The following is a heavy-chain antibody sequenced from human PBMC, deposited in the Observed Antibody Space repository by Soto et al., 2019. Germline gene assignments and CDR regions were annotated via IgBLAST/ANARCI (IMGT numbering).Heavy chain of an antibody. CDR3: ARAASIAALGLAPWFDP. V-gene: IGHV4-59*01. D-gene: IGHD6-6*01. J-gene: IGHJ5*02. CDR1: GGSISSYY. CDR2: IYYSGST. Sequence: SETLSLTCTVSGGSISSYYWSWIRQPPGKGLEWIGYIYYSGSTNYNPSLKSRVTISVDTSKNQFSLKLSSVTAADTAVYYCARAASIAALGLAPWFDPWGQGTLVTVSS.